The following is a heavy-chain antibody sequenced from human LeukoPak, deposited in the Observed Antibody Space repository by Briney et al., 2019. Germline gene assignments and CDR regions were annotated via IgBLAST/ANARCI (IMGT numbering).Heavy chain of an antibody. CDR2: ISYDGSNN. CDR1: GFPFNSFA. D-gene: IGHD3-10*01. Sequence: GRSLRLSCAASGFPFNSFAIHWVRQAPGKGLEWVAFISYDGSNNYYADSVKGRFTISRDNSKNTLYLQINSLRAEDTAVYYCARDKEEHNYNSRNQYYYYGMDVWGQGTTVTVSS. V-gene: IGHV3-30*04. J-gene: IGHJ6*02. CDR3: ARDKEEHNYNSRNQYYYYGMDV.